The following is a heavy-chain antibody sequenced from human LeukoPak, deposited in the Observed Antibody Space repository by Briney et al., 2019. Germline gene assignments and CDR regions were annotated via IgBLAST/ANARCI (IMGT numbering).Heavy chain of an antibody. CDR1: GGSIGSYY. D-gene: IGHD2-15*01. J-gene: IGHJ4*02. V-gene: IGHV4-59*01. CDR3: ARSRYCSGGSCYSDF. CDR2: IYYSGST. Sequence: SSETLSLTCTVSGGSIGSYYWSWIRQPPGKGPEWIGYIYYSGSTNYNPSLKSRVTISVDTSKNQFSLKLSSVTAADTAVYFCARSRYCSGGSCYSDFWGQGILVTVSS.